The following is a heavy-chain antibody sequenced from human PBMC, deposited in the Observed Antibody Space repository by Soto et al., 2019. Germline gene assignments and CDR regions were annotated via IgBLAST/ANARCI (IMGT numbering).Heavy chain of an antibody. Sequence: QVQLQQWGAGLLKPSETLSLTCAVYGGSFSGYQWTWIRQTPGKGLEWIGEINDTGNINYNPSLKSRVTIFIDTPKKQISLKVSFVTAADTAVYYCARGLIVWFGELSRRGGYYYDMDVWGKGTTVTVSS. V-gene: IGHV4-34*01. D-gene: IGHD3-10*01. CDR3: ARGLIVWFGELSRRGGYYYDMDV. CDR2: INDTGNI. CDR1: GGSFSGYQ. J-gene: IGHJ6*03.